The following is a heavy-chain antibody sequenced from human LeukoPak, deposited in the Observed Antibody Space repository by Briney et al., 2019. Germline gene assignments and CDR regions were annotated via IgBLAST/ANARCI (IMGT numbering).Heavy chain of an antibody. Sequence: GGSLRLSCAASGFTFSSFSMKWVRQAPGKGLEWVSYISSSSSTIYYADSVKGRFTISRDNAKNSLYLQMNSLRDEDTAVYYCAREFRVLHDSWGQGTLVTVSS. D-gene: IGHD3-10*01. CDR3: AREFRVLHDS. J-gene: IGHJ4*02. CDR2: ISSSSSTI. CDR1: GFTFSSFS. V-gene: IGHV3-48*02.